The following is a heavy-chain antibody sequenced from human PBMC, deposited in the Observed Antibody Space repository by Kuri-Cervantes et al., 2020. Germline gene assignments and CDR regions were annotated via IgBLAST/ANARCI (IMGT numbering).Heavy chain of an antibody. D-gene: IGHD6-19*01. CDR3: ARGRRRQWLAAYFDY. CDR1: GGSISGNY. V-gene: IGHV4-59*12. J-gene: IGHJ4*02. CDR2: IYSSGST. Sequence: SETLSLTCTISGGSISGNYWSWIRQPPGKGLEWIGHIYSSGSTSYNLSLKSRVTISIDTSKNQFSLKLSSVTAADTAVYYCARGRRRQWLAAYFDYWGQGTLVTVSS.